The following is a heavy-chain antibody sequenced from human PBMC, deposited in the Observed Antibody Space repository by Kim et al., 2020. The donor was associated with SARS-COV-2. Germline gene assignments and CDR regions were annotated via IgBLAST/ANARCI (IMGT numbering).Heavy chain of an antibody. CDR2: INHSGST. CDR1: GGSFSGYY. D-gene: IGHD3-10*01. V-gene: IGHV4-34*01. Sequence: SETLSLTCAVYGGSFSGYYWSWIRQPPGKGLEWIGEINHSGSTNYNPSLKSRVTISVDTSKNQFSLKLSSVTAADTAVYYCARGSGFGAYYFDYWGQGTLVTVSS. CDR3: ARGSGFGAYYFDY. J-gene: IGHJ4*02.